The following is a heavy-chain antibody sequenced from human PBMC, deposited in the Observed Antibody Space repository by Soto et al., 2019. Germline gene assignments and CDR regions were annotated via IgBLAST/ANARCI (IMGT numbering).Heavy chain of an antibody. Sequence: AASVKVSCKTSGYTFSRYSINWVRQAPGQGLEWMAWISTYSGNTHYAERVQGRVTVTLDKSARTAFMEMRGLTSDDTAVYFCARDNGYYDLWGQGTLVTVSS. CDR2: ISTYSGNT. V-gene: IGHV1-18*04. J-gene: IGHJ4*02. CDR3: ARDNGYYDL. CDR1: GYTFSRYS.